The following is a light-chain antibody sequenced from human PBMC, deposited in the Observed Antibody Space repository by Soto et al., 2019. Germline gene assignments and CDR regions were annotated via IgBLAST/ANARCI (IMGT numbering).Light chain of an antibody. J-gene: IGKJ1*01. CDR1: QSVSSNY. CDR3: QQADPSQRT. Sequence: EVRLTQSPGTLSLSPGERATLSCRASQSVSSNYLAWYQQKSGQAPRLLIYGASNRPTSIPDRFTGSGSGTDFTLTIRRLTPEDFAVYYCQQADPSQRTFGQGTKVEFK. CDR2: GAS. V-gene: IGKV3-20*01.